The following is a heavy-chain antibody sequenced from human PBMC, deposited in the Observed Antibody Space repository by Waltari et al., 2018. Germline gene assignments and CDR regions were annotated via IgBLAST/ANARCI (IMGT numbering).Heavy chain of an antibody. J-gene: IGHJ1*01. D-gene: IGHD3-22*01. Sequence: EVQLLESGGGLVQPGGSLRLSCAASGFTFSSYAMSWVRQAPGKGLEWVSAISGSGGSTYYADSVKGRFTISRDSSKSARYLQINNLGAEDTALYYCAKVRLYYDSSEYFQHWGQGTLVTVSS. CDR3: AKVRLYYDSSEYFQH. CDR2: ISGSGGST. CDR1: GFTFSSYA. V-gene: IGHV3-23*01.